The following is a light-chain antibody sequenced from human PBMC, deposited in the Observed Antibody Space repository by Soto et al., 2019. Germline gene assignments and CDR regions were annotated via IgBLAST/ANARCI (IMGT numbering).Light chain of an antibody. CDR2: RNN. CDR1: SSNIGSNY. V-gene: IGLV1-47*01. J-gene: IGLJ7*01. Sequence: QSALTQPPSASGTPGRRVTISCSGSSSNIGSNYVYWYQQLPGTAPQLLIYRNNQRPSGVPDRFSGSKSGTSASLAISGLRSEDEADYYCASWDDSLSGPVFGGGTQLTVL. CDR3: ASWDDSLSGPV.